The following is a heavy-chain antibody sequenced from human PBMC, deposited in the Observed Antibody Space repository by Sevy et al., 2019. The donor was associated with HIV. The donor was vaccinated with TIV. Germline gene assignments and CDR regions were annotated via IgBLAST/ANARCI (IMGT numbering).Heavy chain of an antibody. D-gene: IGHD1-26*01. V-gene: IGHV4-59*08. CDR1: GGSITSLY. CDR2: IYYNGNT. J-gene: IGHJ4*02. CDR3: AGENAWGRGYS. Sequence: SETLSLTCTVSGGSITSLYWGWIRQPPGKGLEWIANIYYNGNTNYNPSLKSRVTISLDPSKNQFSLRLSSVTAEDTAIYYGAGENAWGRGYSWGQGTLVTVSS.